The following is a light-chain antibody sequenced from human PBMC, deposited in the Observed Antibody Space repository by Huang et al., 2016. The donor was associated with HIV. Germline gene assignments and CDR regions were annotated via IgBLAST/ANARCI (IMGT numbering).Light chain of an antibody. CDR2: ASS. V-gene: IGKV1-39*01. Sequence: DIQMTQSPSSLSASVGDRVTITCRASQSISRYLNWYQHKPGEAPELLMYASSSLQSGVPSRLSGSGSGTDFSLTISGLQPEDYATYYCQQGYSTPTFGQGTKVEMK. CDR3: QQGYSTPT. CDR1: QSISRY. J-gene: IGKJ1*01.